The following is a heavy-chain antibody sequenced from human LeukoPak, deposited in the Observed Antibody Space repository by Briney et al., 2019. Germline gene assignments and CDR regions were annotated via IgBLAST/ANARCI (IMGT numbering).Heavy chain of an antibody. Sequence: PPETLSLTCTVSVGSIISSNYCSACTRPPPREELEWLATVYNSGTTYYTPSLKRRATISVDTSKEQFCLMLGFVTAADTALYYCARVWVGNGRTFDSWGQGTLVTVSS. CDR3: ARVWVGNGRTFDS. J-gene: IGHJ5*01. V-gene: IGHV4-39*01. CDR1: VGSIISSNYC. D-gene: IGHD3-10*01. CDR2: VYNSGTT.